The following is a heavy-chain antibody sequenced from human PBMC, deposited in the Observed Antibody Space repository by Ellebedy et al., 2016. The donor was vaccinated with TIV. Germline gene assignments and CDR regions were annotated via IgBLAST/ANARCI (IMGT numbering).Heavy chain of an antibody. D-gene: IGHD1-26*01. J-gene: IGHJ4*02. CDR1: GGTFSSYS. V-gene: IGHV1-69*13. Sequence: ASVKVSCKASGGTFSSYSLSWVRQAPGQGLEWMGDIIPRFGKANYAQKFQGSVTITADESTTTVYMELSTLISEDTAVYYCARGRDGGSYLDYWGQGTLVTVSS. CDR3: ARGRDGGSYLDY. CDR2: IIPRFGKA.